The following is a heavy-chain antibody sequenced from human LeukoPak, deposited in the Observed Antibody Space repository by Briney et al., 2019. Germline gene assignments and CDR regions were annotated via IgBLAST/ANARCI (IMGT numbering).Heavy chain of an antibody. CDR1: GGSISSYY. CDR2: IYYSGST. Sequence: SETLSLTCTVSGGSISSYYWSWIRQPPGKGLEWIGYIYYSGSTNYNPSLKSRVTISVDTSKNQLSLKLSSVTAADTAVYYCARELLPHDAFDIWGQGTMVTVSS. V-gene: IGHV4-59*01. J-gene: IGHJ3*02. CDR3: ARELLPHDAFDI. D-gene: IGHD2-15*01.